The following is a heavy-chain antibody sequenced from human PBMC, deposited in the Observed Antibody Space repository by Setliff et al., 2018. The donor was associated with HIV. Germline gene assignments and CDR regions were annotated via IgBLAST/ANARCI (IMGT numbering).Heavy chain of an antibody. CDR1: GGTFSASG. D-gene: IGHD6-19*01. Sequence: SVKVSCKASGGTFSASGFSWVRQAPGQGLEWMGGIIPAFGTADYAQKFQGRVTITADASTSTAYMELISLRSEDTAVYYCARGEGSGWVTVEENYYNLDVWGPGTTVTVSS. CDR3: ARGEGSGWVTVEENYYNLDV. CDR2: IIPAFGTA. J-gene: IGHJ6*02. V-gene: IGHV1-69*13.